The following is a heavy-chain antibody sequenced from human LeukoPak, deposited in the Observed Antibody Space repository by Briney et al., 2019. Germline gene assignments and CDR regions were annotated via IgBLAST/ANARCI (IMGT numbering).Heavy chain of an antibody. J-gene: IGHJ4*02. Sequence: ASVKVSCKASGYTFAIYYIHWVRLAPGQGLEWMGIINPSGGSTSYTQKFQGRLTMTRDTSTSTVYMELSSLRSEDTAVYYCARAKGLFDHWGQGTLVTVSS. CDR3: ARAKGLFDH. CDR1: GYTFAIYY. CDR2: INPSGGST. V-gene: IGHV1-46*01.